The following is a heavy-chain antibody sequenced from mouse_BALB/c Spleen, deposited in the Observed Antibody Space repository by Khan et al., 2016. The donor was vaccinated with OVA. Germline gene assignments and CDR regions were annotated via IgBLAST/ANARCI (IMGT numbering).Heavy chain of an antibody. J-gene: IGHJ1*01. CDR1: GYSITSDYA. D-gene: IGHD1-1*01. V-gene: IGHV3-2*02. CDR3: ARRDYYGHWYFDV. Sequence: EVQLQESGPGLVKPSQSLSLTCTVTGYSITSDYAWNWIRQFPGNKLEWMGYISYSGSTGYNPSLKSRLSITRDTSNNQFFLQLNSVTTEDTATYYGARRDYYGHWYFDVWGAGTTVTVSS. CDR2: ISYSGST.